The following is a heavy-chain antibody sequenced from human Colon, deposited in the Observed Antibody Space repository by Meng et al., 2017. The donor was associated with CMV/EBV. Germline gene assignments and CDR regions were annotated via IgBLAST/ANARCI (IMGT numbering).Heavy chain of an antibody. CDR1: GFTFSNYW. CDR2: IKQDGSEK. J-gene: IGHJ4*02. CDR3: VRDNARVQGNIPILVVPQGFDY. Sequence: GGSLRLSCATSGFTFSNYWMTWLRQVPGRGLEWVATIKQDGSEKDYGDSVKGRFTISRDNAKNSLYLQMSSLSAEDTAVYYCVRDNARVQGNIPILVVPQGFDYWGQGTVVTVSS. D-gene: IGHD3-22*01. V-gene: IGHV3-7*01.